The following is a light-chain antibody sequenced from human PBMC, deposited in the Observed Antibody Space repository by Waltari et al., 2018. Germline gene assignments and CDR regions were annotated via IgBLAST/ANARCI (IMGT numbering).Light chain of an antibody. CDR1: CCSLSPTSH. CDR2: KGI. V-gene: IGLV8-61*01. CDR3: SMYMGSGVWV. Sequence: QTVVTQEPSSSVAPGGTVKLTCVLCCCSLSPTSHPTCYQQTPGQPPRTLVYKGISRSSGVPDRFSGSILGNTAALTITGAQADDESDYYCSMYMGSGVWVFGGGTKLTVL. J-gene: IGLJ3*02.